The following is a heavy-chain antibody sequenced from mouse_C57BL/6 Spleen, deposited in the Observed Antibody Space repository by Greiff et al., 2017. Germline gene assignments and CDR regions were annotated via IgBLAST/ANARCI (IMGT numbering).Heavy chain of an antibody. Sequence: VQLQQSGPGLVAPSPSLSITCTVSGFSLTSYGVHWVRQPPGKGLEWLGVIWAGGSTNYNSALMSRLSISKDNTTSQVFLKMNSLQTDDTAMYYCARDLGFAYWSQGTLVTVSA. J-gene: IGHJ3*01. V-gene: IGHV2-9*02. CDR1: GFSLTSYG. CDR2: IWAGGST. CDR3: ARDLGFAY.